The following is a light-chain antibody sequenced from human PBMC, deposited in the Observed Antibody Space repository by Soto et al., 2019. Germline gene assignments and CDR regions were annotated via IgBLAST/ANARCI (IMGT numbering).Light chain of an antibody. V-gene: IGKV3-15*01. Sequence: EIGMTQSPATLSVSPGERATLSCRASQSVGVNLAWYQQKAGQAPRLLIYGASTRATGIPARFSGRGSGAEFTPTTSTLQSADCSVYYCKQYHDWPPYTFGQGTRMEIK. CDR2: GAS. CDR3: KQYHDWPPYT. CDR1: QSVGVN. J-gene: IGKJ5*01.